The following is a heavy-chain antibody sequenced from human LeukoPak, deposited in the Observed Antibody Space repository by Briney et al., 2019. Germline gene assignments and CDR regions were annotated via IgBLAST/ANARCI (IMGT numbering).Heavy chain of an antibody. Sequence: PSETLSLTCTVSGGSISSGTYYWGWIRQPPGKGLEWIGSIYHSGSTYYNPSLKSRVTISVDTSKNQFSLKLSSLTAADTAVYYCARDRRYYYHMDVWGKGTTVTVSS. CDR1: GGSISSGTYY. CDR2: IYHSGST. J-gene: IGHJ6*03. V-gene: IGHV4-39*07. CDR3: ARDRRYYYHMDV.